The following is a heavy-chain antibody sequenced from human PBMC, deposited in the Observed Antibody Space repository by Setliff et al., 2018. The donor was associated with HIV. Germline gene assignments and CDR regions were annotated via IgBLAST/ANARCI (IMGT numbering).Heavy chain of an antibody. CDR2: IKSKINGGTT. CDR1: GFISSNAW. V-gene: IGHV3-15*01. CDR3: NTDPYYDYVWGSYRYDVFDI. D-gene: IGHD3-16*02. Sequence: GGSLRLSCTGSGFISSNAWMSWVRQAPGKGLEWVGRIKSKINGGTTDYAAPVKGRFTISRDDSRNTLYLQMNSLRTEDTAVYYCNTDPYYDYVWGSYRYDVFDIWGQGTMVTVSS. J-gene: IGHJ3*02.